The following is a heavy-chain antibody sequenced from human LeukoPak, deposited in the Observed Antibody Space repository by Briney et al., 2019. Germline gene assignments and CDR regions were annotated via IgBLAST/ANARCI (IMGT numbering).Heavy chain of an antibody. D-gene: IGHD3-10*01. J-gene: IGHJ4*02. CDR2: ISGSGGST. Sequence: GGSLRLSCAASGFTFSSYAMSCVRQAPGKGLEWVSAISGSGGSTYYADSVKGRFTISRDNSKNTLYLQMNSLRAEDTAVYYCARYYGSGFNFDYWGQGTLVTVSS. CDR1: GFTFSSYA. V-gene: IGHV3-23*01. CDR3: ARYYGSGFNFDY.